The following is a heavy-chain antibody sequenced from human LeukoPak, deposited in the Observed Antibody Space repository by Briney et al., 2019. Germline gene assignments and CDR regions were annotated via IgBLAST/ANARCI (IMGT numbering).Heavy chain of an antibody. CDR2: IGGHVHST. CDR3: ANHRTPDRYHWNYFDY. D-gene: IGHD1-20*01. J-gene: IGHJ4*02. CDR1: GFTFRNSA. Sequence: GGSLRLSCAASGFTFRNSAMSWVRQAPGTGLEWVSSIGGHVHSTYYADSVIGRFTISRNDSKNTLYLQMNSLRADDTAIYYCANHRTPDRYHWNYFDYWGQGTLVTVSS. V-gene: IGHV3-23*01.